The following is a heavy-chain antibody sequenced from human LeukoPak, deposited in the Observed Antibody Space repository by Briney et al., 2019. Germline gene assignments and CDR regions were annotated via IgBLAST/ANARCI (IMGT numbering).Heavy chain of an antibody. V-gene: IGHV3-9*01. CDR3: AKDLSGWYGDPYYFDY. D-gene: IGHD6-19*01. Sequence: QAGGSLRLSCAASGFIFSSYAMHWVRQAPGKGLEWVSGISWNSGSIGYADSVKGRFTISRDNAKNSLYLQMNSLRAEDTALYYCAKDLSGWYGDPYYFDYWGQGTLVTVSS. CDR2: ISWNSGSI. CDR1: GFIFSSYA. J-gene: IGHJ4*02.